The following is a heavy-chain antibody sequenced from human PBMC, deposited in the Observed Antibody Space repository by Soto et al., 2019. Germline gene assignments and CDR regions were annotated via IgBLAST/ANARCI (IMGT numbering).Heavy chain of an antibody. CDR1: GFTFSSFW. D-gene: IGHD4-17*01. CDR2: ASPDGTST. V-gene: IGHV3-74*01. CDR3: TRHGSGDYFLFDP. J-gene: IGHJ5*02. Sequence: GGSLRLSCAASGFTFSSFWMHWVRQAPGKGLEWVSRASPDGTSTSYADSVKGRFTISRDNAKNTLFMQMNSLRAEDTAVYYCTRHGSGDYFLFDPWGQGTPVTVS.